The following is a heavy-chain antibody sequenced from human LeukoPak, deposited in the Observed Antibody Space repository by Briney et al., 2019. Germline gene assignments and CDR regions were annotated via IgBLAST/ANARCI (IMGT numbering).Heavy chain of an antibody. CDR2: IYTSGST. Sequence: TSETLSLTCTVSGGSISSYYWSWIRQPAGKGLEWIGRIYTSGSTNYNPSLKSRVTMSVDTSKNQFSPKLSSVTAADTAVYYCARVKSFGGAAGFRWFDPWGQGTLVTVSS. J-gene: IGHJ5*02. V-gene: IGHV4-4*07. D-gene: IGHD6-13*01. CDR3: ARVKSFGGAAGFRWFDP. CDR1: GGSISSYY.